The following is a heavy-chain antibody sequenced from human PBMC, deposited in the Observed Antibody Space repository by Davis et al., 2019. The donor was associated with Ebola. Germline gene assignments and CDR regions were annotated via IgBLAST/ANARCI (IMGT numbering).Heavy chain of an antibody. D-gene: IGHD6-13*01. V-gene: IGHV3-21*01. Sequence: GESLKISCAASGFTFSTYSMSWVRQAPGKGLEWVSSISSDSDYIYYADSAKGRFTISRDNAKNSLYLQMNSLRAEDTAVYYCAKRIAAADYYYYYGMDVWGKGTTVTVSS. CDR3: AKRIAAADYYYYYGMDV. CDR1: GFTFSTYS. J-gene: IGHJ6*04. CDR2: ISSDSDYI.